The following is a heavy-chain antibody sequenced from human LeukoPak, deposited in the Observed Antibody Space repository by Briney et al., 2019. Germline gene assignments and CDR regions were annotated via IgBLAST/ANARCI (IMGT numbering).Heavy chain of an antibody. CDR3: ADSNFDY. CDR1: GFTFSSHW. J-gene: IGHJ4*02. D-gene: IGHD5-18*01. Sequence: GGSLRLSCAASGFTFSSHWMHWVRQAPGKGLVWVSRITSDGSSTSYADSVKGRFTISRDNARNTLYLQMNSLRADDTAVYYCADSNFDYWGQGTLVTVSS. CDR2: ITSDGSST. V-gene: IGHV3-74*01.